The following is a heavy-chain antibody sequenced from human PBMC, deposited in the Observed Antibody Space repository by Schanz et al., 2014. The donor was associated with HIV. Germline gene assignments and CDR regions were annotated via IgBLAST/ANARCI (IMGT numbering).Heavy chain of an antibody. CDR1: GFTLTSYY. J-gene: IGHJ5*02. CDR3: ARDLGGDFWSSQGGLDP. CDR2: INPRGGRT. Sequence: VQLVQSGAEVRKPGASVKVACKASGFTLTSYYMHWVRQAPGQGLEGMGIINPRGGRTNYAQKFQRRVSMTTDTSTSTVYMELRSLRSEDTAVYYCARDLGGDFWSSQGGLDPWGQGTLVTVSS. V-gene: IGHV1-46*01. D-gene: IGHD3-3*01.